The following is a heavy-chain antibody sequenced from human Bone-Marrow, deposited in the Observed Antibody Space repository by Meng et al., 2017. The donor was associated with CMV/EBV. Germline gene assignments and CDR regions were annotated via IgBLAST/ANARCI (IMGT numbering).Heavy chain of an antibody. CDR3: ARGLVVPAAIFEVGIAARPDADV. V-gene: IGHV1-69*10. CDR1: GGTFSSYT. J-gene: IGHJ6*02. D-gene: IGHD2-2*02. Sequence: SVKVSCKASGGTFSSYTISWVRQAPGQGLEWMGGIIPILGIANYAQKFQGRVTITADKSTSTAYMELSSLRSEDTAVYYCARGLVVPAAIFEVGIAARPDADVWGQGTTVTASS. CDR2: IIPILGIA.